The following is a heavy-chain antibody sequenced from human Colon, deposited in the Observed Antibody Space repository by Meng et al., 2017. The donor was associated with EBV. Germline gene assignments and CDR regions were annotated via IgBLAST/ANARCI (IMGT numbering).Heavy chain of an antibody. D-gene: IGHD4-17*01. CDR2: VRYSGTA. CDR1: GGSLDNSDYF. Sequence: LEEWCPGLGKPSETLALDVLGFGGSLDNSDYFWDWCRQPPGKGLEWIGSVRYSGTAYYNPSLTSRVTISVDTSKNQFSLNLSSLTAADTAVYYCARHVYGDSYGFWGQGTLVTVSS. J-gene: IGHJ4*02. CDR3: ARHVYGDSYGF. V-gene: IGHV4-39*01.